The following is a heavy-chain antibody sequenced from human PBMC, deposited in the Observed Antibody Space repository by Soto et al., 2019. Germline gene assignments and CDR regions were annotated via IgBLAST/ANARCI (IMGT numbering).Heavy chain of an antibody. V-gene: IGHV3-33*01. J-gene: IGHJ4*02. CDR2: IWHDGSNK. CDR1: GFTFNNYG. CDR3: TRAAIKGELLDY. D-gene: IGHD1-26*01. Sequence: GGSLRLSCAASGFTFNNYGMHWVRQAPGKGLEWVALIWHDGSNKGYADSVKGRFTISRDNSKNTVNLQMNSLRVEDTAVYYCTRAAIKGELLDYWGQGTPVTVSS.